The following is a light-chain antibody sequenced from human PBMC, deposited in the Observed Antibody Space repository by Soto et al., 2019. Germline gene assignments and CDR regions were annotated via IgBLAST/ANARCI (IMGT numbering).Light chain of an antibody. CDR1: QSVSTY. J-gene: IGKJ3*01. CDR2: DAS. CDR3: QQSYTTPRT. V-gene: IGKV1-39*01. Sequence: DIQMTQSPSSLSASVGDRVTITCRASQSVSTYLNWYQEKPGKAPKFLIYDASNLQSGVPSRFSGSGSGTDFTLTISSLQPEDFATYYCQQSYTTPRTFGPGTKVYIK.